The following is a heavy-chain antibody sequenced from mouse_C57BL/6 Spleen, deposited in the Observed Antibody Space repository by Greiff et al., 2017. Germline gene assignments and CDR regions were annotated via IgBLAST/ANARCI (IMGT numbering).Heavy chain of an antibody. V-gene: IGHV14-4*01. CDR2: IDPENGDT. Sequence: EVQLQQSGAELVRPGASVKLSCTASGFNIKDDYMHWVKQRPEQGLEWIGWIDPENGDTEYASKFQGKATITAATSSNTAYLQLSSRTSEDTAVYYCASLITTVVADYWGQGTTLTVSS. CDR1: GFNIKDDY. J-gene: IGHJ2*01. D-gene: IGHD1-1*01. CDR3: ASLITTVVADY.